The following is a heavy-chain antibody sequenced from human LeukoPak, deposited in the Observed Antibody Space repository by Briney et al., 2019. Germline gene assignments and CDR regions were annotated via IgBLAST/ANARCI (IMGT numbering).Heavy chain of an antibody. V-gene: IGHV4-61*02. Sequence: PSETLSLTCTVSGGSFSTGSYYWSWIRQPAGKGLEWIGRIYTSGSTNYNPSLKSRVTISVDTSKSQFSLRLSSVTAADTAVYYCARGPGSVTYETFDYWGQGTLVTVSS. CDR3: ARGPGSVTYETFDY. D-gene: IGHD2-8*02. J-gene: IGHJ4*02. CDR1: GGSFSTGSYY. CDR2: IYTSGST.